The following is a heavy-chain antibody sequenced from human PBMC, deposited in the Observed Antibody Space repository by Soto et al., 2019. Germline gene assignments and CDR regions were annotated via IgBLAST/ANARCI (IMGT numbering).Heavy chain of an antibody. CDR2: IHPSGGGS. V-gene: IGHV1-46*02. J-gene: IGHJ4*02. D-gene: IGHD2-21*02. CDR3: ARGGHIAVVTASFDY. Sequence: QVQLVQSGAEVKKPGASVKVSCKTSGYTLNTYYLHWVRQAPGQGLEWMGIIHPSGGGSTYAQKFLGRGTMTRDTSTSTVFMELSSLRSADTAVYYCARGGHIAVVTASFDYWGQGTLGTVSS. CDR1: GYTLNTYY.